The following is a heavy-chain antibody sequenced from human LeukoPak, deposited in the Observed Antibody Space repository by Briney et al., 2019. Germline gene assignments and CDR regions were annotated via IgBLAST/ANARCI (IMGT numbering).Heavy chain of an antibody. V-gene: IGHV1-2*02. Sequence: GASVKVSCKASGYTFTVYYMHCVRQAPGQGLAWVGLINPNSGGTNYAQKFQGRVTMTRDTSISTAYMELSRLRSDDTAVYYCARVLVATTDDYWGQGTLVTVSS. J-gene: IGHJ4*02. CDR1: GYTFTVYY. D-gene: IGHD5-12*01. CDR3: ARVLVATTDDY. CDR2: INPNSGGT.